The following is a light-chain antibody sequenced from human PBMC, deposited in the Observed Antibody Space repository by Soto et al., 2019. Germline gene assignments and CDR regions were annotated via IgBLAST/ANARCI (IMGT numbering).Light chain of an antibody. CDR2: GAS. V-gene: IGKV1-39*01. CDR1: QSISSY. CDR3: QQRYGTPRP. Sequence: DIQMKQSPAALSVSVGERVTITCRASQSISSYLAWYQQKPGKAPKLLVYGASTLQSGVPSRFSGSGSGTAFTLIIISLQPEDVVTDYCQQRYGTPRPFGDVTKVDI. J-gene: IGKJ1*01.